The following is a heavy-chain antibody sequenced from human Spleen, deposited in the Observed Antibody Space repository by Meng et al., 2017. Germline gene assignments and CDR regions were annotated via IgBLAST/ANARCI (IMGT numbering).Heavy chain of an antibody. D-gene: IGHD3-22*01. J-gene: IGHJ3*02. CDR3: ARGHYYDSSGPAI. CDR1: GGSFSGYY. V-gene: IGHV4-34*01. Sequence: SETLSLTCAVYGGSFSGYYWSWIRQPPGKGLEWIGEINHSGSTNYNPSLKSRVTISVDTSKNQFSLKLSSVTAADTAVYYCARGHYYDSSGPAIWGQGTMVTVSS. CDR2: INHSGST.